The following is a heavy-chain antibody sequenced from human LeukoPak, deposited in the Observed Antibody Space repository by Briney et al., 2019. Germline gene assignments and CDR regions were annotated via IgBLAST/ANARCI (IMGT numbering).Heavy chain of an antibody. J-gene: IGHJ5*02. CDR2: IYPGDSDT. CDR3: ARGGPFTRTPTLGRGGNWFDP. D-gene: IGHD2-15*01. Sequence: GESLKISCKGSGYSFTSYWIGWARQMPGKGLEWMGIIYPGDSDTRYSPSFQGQVTISADKSISTAYLQWSSLKASDTAMYYCARGGPFTRTPTLGRGGNWFDPWGQGTLVTVSS. V-gene: IGHV5-51*01. CDR1: GYSFTSYW.